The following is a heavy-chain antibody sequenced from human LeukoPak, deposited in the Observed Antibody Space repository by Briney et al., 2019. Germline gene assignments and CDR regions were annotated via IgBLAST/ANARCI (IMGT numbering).Heavy chain of an antibody. J-gene: IGHJ4*02. CDR2: ISTYNSNT. Sequence: ASMKVSCKASGYTFSTYAISWVRQAPGQGLEWMGWISTYNSNTNYAQKLQGRVTMTTDTSTSTAYMELRSLRSDDTAVYYCARATYSGGYTYGYDDYWGQGTLVTVSS. CDR3: ARATYSGGYTYGYDDY. D-gene: IGHD5-18*01. V-gene: IGHV1-18*01. CDR1: GYTFSTYA.